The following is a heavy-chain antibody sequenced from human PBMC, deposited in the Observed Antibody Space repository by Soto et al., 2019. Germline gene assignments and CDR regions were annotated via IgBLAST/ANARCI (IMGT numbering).Heavy chain of an antibody. CDR3: ARDTYSSGWYTDDGY. J-gene: IGHJ4*02. D-gene: IGHD6-19*01. CDR2: IYYSGST. Sequence: SETLSLTCTVSGGSVSSGSYYWGGILHPPGKGLEWIGYIYYSGSTNYNPSLKSRVTISVDTSKNQFSLKLSSVTAADTAVYYCARDTYSSGWYTDDGYWGQGTLVTVSS. V-gene: IGHV4-61*01. CDR1: GGSVSSGSYY.